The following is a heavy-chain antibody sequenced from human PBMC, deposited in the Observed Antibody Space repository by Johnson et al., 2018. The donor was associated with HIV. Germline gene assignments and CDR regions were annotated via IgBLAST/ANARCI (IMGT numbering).Heavy chain of an antibody. V-gene: IGHV3-48*04. CDR3: ARDYSSSGAFDI. Sequence: VQLVESGGGVVQPGRSLRLSCAASGFTFSSYAMHWVRQAPGKGLEWVSYISSSGSTIYYADSVKVRFTISRDNAKNSLYLQMNSLRAEDTAVYYCARDYSSSGAFDIWGQGTMVTVSS. D-gene: IGHD6-6*01. J-gene: IGHJ3*02. CDR1: GFTFSSYA. CDR2: ISSSGSTI.